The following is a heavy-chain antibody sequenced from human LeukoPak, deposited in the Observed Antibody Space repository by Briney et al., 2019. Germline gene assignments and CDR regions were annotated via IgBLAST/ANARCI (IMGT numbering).Heavy chain of an antibody. D-gene: IGHD2-15*01. CDR3: ARGLELLLDYYYYMDV. V-gene: IGHV4-34*01. Sequence: SETLSLTCAVYGGSFSGYYWSWIRQPPGKGLEWIGEINHSGSTNYNPSLKSRVTISVDTSKNQFSLKLSSVTAADTAVYYCARGLELLLDYYYYMDVWGKGTTVTVSS. J-gene: IGHJ6*03. CDR1: GGSFSGYY. CDR2: INHSGST.